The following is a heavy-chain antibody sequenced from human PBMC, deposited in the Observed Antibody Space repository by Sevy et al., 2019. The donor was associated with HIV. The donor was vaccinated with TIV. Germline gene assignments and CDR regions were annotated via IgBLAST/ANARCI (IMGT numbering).Heavy chain of an antibody. D-gene: IGHD6-6*01. CDR2: ISGSGGST. V-gene: IGHV3-23*01. J-gene: IGHJ4*02. Sequence: GESLKISCAASGFTFSSYAMSWVRQAPGKGLEWVSAISGSGGSTYCADSVKGRFTISRDNSKNTLYLKMNSLRAEDTAVYYCAKEARVAARAGFDYWGQGTLVTVSS. CDR1: GFTFSSYA. CDR3: AKEARVAARAGFDY.